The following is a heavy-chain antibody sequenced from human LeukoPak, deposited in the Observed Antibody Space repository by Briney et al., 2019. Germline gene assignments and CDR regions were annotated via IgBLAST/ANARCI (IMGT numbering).Heavy chain of an antibody. J-gene: IGHJ4*02. CDR2: INPDGSST. CDR3: ATLTVSATGHY. D-gene: IGHD3-9*01. CDR1: GFTFSSYW. V-gene: IGHV3-74*01. Sequence: GGSLRLSCAVSGFTFSSYWMNWVRQVPGKGLVWVSRINPDGSSTAYADSVKGRFTISRDNAKNALYLQMKTLRAEDTAVYYCATLTVSATGHYWGQGTLVTVSS.